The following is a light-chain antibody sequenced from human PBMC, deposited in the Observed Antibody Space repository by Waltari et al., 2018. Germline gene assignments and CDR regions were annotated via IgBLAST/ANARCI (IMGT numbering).Light chain of an antibody. CDR3: QQRSDWPMT. CDR1: QSVSNF. V-gene: IGKV3-11*01. Sequence: EIVLTQSPATLSLSPGERVTLSCRATQSVSNFLAWYQQKPGQAPRLLIYDTSNRATGIPARFSGIGSGTDVTLTISSLEPEDFAVYYCQQRSDWPMTFGGGTKVEIK. CDR2: DTS. J-gene: IGKJ4*01.